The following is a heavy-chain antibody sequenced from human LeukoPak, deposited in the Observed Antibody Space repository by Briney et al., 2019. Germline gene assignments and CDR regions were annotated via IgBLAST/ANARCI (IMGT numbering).Heavy chain of an antibody. CDR3: ALLAVASDFDY. D-gene: IGHD6-19*01. Sequence: GGSLSLFCAVSGFPFSIYEMNWVRQAPGKGREWVLNIGSSGTTIYYADCVKGRFSISRDNAKSSLYLQMNSLRVEDTVVYYCALLAVASDFDYWGQGALVTVSS. CDR2: IGSSGTTI. J-gene: IGHJ4*02. V-gene: IGHV3-48*03. CDR1: GFPFSIYE.